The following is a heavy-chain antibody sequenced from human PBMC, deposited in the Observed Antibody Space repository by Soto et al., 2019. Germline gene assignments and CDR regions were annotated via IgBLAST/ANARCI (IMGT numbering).Heavy chain of an antibody. J-gene: IGHJ2*01. V-gene: IGHV4-34*01. CDR3: ARLLSYQGRSYWYFDL. D-gene: IGHD3-3*01. CDR1: GGSFSGYY. CDR2: INHSGST. Sequence: SETLSLTCAVYGGSFSGYYWSWIHQPPGKGLEWIGEINHSGSTNYNPSLKSRVTISVDTSKNQFSLKLSSVTAADTAVYYCARLLSYQGRSYWYFDLWGRGTLVTVSS.